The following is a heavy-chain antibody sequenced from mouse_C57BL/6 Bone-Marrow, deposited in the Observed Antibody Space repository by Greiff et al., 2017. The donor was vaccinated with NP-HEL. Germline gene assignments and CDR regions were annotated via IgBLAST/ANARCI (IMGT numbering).Heavy chain of an antibody. D-gene: IGHD1-1*01. CDR3: ARGYYGSSPYFDY. V-gene: IGHV3-6*01. CDR1: VYSITSGYY. Sequence: LMASGPCLVKPSQSLSLTCSVTVYSITSGYYWNLLRQFPGNKLEWMGYISYDGSNNYNPSLKNRISITRDTSKNQFFLKLNSVTTEDTATYYCARGYYGSSPYFDYWGQGTTLTVSS. CDR2: ISYDGSN. J-gene: IGHJ2*01.